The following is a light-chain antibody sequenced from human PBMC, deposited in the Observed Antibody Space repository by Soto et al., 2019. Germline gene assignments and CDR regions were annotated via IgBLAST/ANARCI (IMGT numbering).Light chain of an antibody. Sequence: EIVMTQSPATLSVSPGERATLSCRASQNIRSNLAWYQQIPGQAPRLLIHGASTRATGIPARFSGSGSETDFTLTISNLQSEDCAVYYCQHYNNWPPYTFGQGTKVDIK. J-gene: IGKJ2*01. V-gene: IGKV3-15*01. CDR1: QNIRSN. CDR3: QHYNNWPPYT. CDR2: GAS.